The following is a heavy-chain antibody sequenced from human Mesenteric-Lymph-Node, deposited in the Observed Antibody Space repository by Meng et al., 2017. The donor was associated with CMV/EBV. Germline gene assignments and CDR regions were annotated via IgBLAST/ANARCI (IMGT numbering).Heavy chain of an antibody. Sequence: SETLSLTCAVSGGSISSYYWSWIRQPPGKGLEWIGYIYYSGSTNYNPSLKSRVTISVDTSKNQFSLKLSSVTAADTAVYYCARTDTAMATGGMDVWGQGTTVTVSS. V-gene: IGHV4-59*01. CDR3: ARTDTAMATGGMDV. J-gene: IGHJ6*02. CDR1: GGSISSYY. D-gene: IGHD5-18*01. CDR2: IYYSGST.